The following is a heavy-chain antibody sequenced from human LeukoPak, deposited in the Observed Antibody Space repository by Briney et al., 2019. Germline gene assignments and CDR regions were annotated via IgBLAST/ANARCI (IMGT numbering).Heavy chain of an antibody. D-gene: IGHD6-6*01. CDR3: ARGGISSAREDY. J-gene: IGHJ4*02. CDR2: ISSSSSYI. V-gene: IGHV3-21*01. Sequence: GGSLRLSCAASGFTFSSYSMNWVRQAPGKGLEWVSSISSSSSYIYYADSVKGRFTISRDNAKNSLYLQMNSLRAEDTAVYYCARGGISSAREDYWGQGTLVTVSS. CDR1: GFTFSSYS.